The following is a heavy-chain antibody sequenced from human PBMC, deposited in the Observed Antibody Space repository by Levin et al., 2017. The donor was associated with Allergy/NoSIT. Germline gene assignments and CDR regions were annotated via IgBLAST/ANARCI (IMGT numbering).Heavy chain of an antibody. CDR3: ARVMLRDTAPYYYYYYGMDV. CDR1: GGTFSSYA. V-gene: IGHV1-69*13. J-gene: IGHJ6*02. Sequence: SVKVSCKASGGTFSSYAISWVRQAPGQGLEWMGGIIPIFGTANYAQKFQGRVTITADESTSTAYMELSSLRSEDTAVYYCARVMLRDTAPYYYYYYGMDVWGQGTTVTVSS. D-gene: IGHD5-18*01. CDR2: IIPIFGTA.